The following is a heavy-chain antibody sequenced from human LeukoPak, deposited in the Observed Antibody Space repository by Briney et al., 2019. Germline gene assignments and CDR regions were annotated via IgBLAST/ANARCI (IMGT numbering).Heavy chain of an antibody. D-gene: IGHD2-15*01. CDR1: GGSISSGGYS. Sequence: SETLSLTCAVSGGSISSGGYSWSWIRQPPGTGLEWIGYIYHSGSTYYNPSLKSRVTISVDRSKNQFSLKLSSVTAADTAVYYCARVRSAEYYFDYWGQGTLVTVSS. CDR2: IYHSGST. J-gene: IGHJ4*02. CDR3: ARVRSAEYYFDY. V-gene: IGHV4-30-2*01.